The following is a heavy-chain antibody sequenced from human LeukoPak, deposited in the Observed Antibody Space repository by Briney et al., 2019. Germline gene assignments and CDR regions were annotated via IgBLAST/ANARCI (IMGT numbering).Heavy chain of an antibody. CDR3: ARGRSCSADICSGGDAFDI. V-gene: IGHV4-4*07. CDR2: IYTRGST. Sequence: PSETLSLTCTVSGGSINNYYWSWIRQPAGKGLEWIGRIYTRGSTNYNPSLKSRVTMSVDTSKNQFSLKLSSVTAADTAVYYCARGRSCSADICSGGDAFDIWGQGTMVSVSS. J-gene: IGHJ3*02. D-gene: IGHD2-15*01. CDR1: GGSINNYY.